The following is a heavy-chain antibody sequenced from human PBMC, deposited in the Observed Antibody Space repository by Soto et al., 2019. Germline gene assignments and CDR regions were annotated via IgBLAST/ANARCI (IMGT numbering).Heavy chain of an antibody. CDR3: ARDSYNYYGTGSYSDF. D-gene: IGHD3-10*01. CDR1: GFTFRNFG. J-gene: IGHJ4*02. CDR2: ITGSGDYI. Sequence: GGSLRLSCETSGFTFRNFGLNWVRQAPGKGLEWVSSITGSGDYIYYADSVKGRFTISRDDAKNTLFLQMNSLEAEDTAVYFCARDSYNYYGTGSYSDFWGQGTLVTVSS. V-gene: IGHV3-21*01.